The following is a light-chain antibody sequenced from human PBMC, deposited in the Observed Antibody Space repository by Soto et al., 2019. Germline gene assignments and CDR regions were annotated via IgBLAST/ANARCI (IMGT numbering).Light chain of an antibody. CDR3: QHSYNTPRA. V-gene: IGKV1-39*01. Sequence: DIQMTQSPSLLSASVGARVTITCRSNQTIRNYLNWYQQKPGKAPNLLIHDASSLQNGVPSRFSGRGFGTDFILTINDLQVADFATYYCQHSYNTPRAFGQGTKIEI. CDR2: DAS. J-gene: IGKJ2*01. CDR1: QTIRNY.